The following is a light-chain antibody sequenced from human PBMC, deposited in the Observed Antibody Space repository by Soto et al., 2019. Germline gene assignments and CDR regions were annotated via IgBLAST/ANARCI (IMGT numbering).Light chain of an antibody. CDR3: CSYAGSYTFVHVV. CDR2: GNI. CDR1: SSNIGAGYD. Sequence: QSVLTQPPSVSGAPGQRVTISCTGSSSNIGAGYDVHWYQQRPGTAPKLLIFGNINRPSGVPDRFSGSKSGTSASLAITGLQAEDEADYYCCSYAGSYTFVHVVFGGGTKLTVL. V-gene: IGLV1-40*01. J-gene: IGLJ2*01.